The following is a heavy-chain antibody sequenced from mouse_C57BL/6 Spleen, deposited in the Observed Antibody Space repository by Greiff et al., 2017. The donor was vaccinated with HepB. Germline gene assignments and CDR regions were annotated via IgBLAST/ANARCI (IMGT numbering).Heavy chain of an antibody. D-gene: IGHD1-1*01. Sequence: QVQLQQSGAELVKPGASVKISCKASGYTFTDYYINWVKQRPGQGLEWIGKIGPGSGSTYYNEKFKGKATLTADKSSSTAYMQLSSLTSEDSAIYYCARETYGSSPYAMDYWGQGTSVTVSS. J-gene: IGHJ4*01. CDR2: IGPGSGST. V-gene: IGHV1-77*01. CDR1: GYTFTDYY. CDR3: ARETYGSSPYAMDY.